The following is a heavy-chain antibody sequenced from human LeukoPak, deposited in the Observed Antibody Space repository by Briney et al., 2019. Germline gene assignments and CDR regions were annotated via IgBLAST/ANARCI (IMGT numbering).Heavy chain of an antibody. J-gene: IGHJ6*02. CDR1: GFTFGDYP. CDR3: AKVLRYFDWNGMDV. Sequence: GGSLRLSCTASGFTFGDYPMSWFRQAPGKGLEWVSAISGSGGSTYYADSVKGRFTISRDNAKNTLYLQMNSLRAADTAVYYCAKVLRYFDWNGMDVWGQGTTVTVSS. CDR2: ISGSGGST. V-gene: IGHV3-23*01. D-gene: IGHD3-9*01.